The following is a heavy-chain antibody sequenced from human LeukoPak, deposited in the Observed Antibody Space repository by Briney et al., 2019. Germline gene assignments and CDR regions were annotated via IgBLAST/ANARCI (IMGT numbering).Heavy chain of an antibody. J-gene: IGHJ3*02. V-gene: IGHV3-21*01. CDR2: ISSSSSYI. CDR1: GFTFSSYS. Sequence: PGGSLRLSCAASGFTFSSYSMNWVRQAPGKGLEWFSSISSSSSYIYYADSVKGRFTISRDNAKNSLYLQMNSLRAEDTAVYYCARADDYGDYPDAFDIWGQGTMVTVSS. CDR3: ARADDYGDYPDAFDI. D-gene: IGHD4-17*01.